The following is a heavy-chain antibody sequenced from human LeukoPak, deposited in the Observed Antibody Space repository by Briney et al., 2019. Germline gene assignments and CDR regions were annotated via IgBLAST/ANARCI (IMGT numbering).Heavy chain of an antibody. J-gene: IGHJ4*02. V-gene: IGHV3-9*01. CDR2: ISWNSGSI. Sequence: GRSLRLSCAASGFTFDDYAMHWVRQAPGKGLEWVSGISWNSGSIGYADSVKGRFTISRDNAKNSQYLQMNSLRAEDTALYYCAKARSWSIGEVFDYWGQGTLVTVSS. CDR1: GFTFDDYA. D-gene: IGHD6-13*01. CDR3: AKARSWSIGEVFDY.